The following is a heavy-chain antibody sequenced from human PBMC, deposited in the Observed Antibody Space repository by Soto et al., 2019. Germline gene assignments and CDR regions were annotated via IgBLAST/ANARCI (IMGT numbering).Heavy chain of an antibody. J-gene: IGHJ4*02. D-gene: IGHD4-17*01. CDR3: ATESGSTYGYFDY. Sequence: SETLSLTCTVSGGSVTSDEDYWSWIRRSPGKGLEWIGYISNSGSTGYNPSLKTRLSMSVDRYKNQFTLRLTSVTAADTAVYFCATESGSTYGYFDYWGQGTQVTVSS. V-gene: IGHV4-30-4*01. CDR2: ISNSGST. CDR1: GGSVTSDEDY.